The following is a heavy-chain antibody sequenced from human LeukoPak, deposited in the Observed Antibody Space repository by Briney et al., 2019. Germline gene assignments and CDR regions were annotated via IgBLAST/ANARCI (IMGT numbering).Heavy chain of an antibody. Sequence: QAGGSLRLSCAASGFTFSSYEMNWVRQAPGKGLEWVSYISSSGSTIYYADSVKGRFTISRDNAKNSLYLQMNSLRAEDTAVYYCARVAEAAAFDIWGQGTMVTVSS. CDR1: GFTFSSYE. J-gene: IGHJ3*02. CDR3: ARVAEAAAFDI. D-gene: IGHD6-25*01. V-gene: IGHV3-48*03. CDR2: ISSSGSTI.